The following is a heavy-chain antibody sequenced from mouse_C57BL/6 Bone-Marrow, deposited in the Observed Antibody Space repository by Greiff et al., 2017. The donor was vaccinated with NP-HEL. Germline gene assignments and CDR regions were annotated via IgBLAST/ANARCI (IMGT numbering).Heavy chain of an antibody. CDR2: INPGSGGT. CDR3: ARIYDAMDY. CDR1: GYAFTNYL. V-gene: IGHV1-54*01. J-gene: IGHJ4*01. Sequence: VQLQESGAELVRPGTSVKVSCKASGYAFTNYLIEWVKQRPGQGLEWIGVINPGSGGTNYNEKFKGKATLTADKSSSTAYMQLSSLTSEDSAVYFCARIYDAMDYWGQGTSVTVSS. D-gene: IGHD2-3*01.